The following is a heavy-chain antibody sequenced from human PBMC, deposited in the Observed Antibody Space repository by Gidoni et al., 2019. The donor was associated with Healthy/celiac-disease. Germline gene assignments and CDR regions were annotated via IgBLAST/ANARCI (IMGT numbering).Heavy chain of an antibody. V-gene: IGHV3-11*01. CDR3: ASDSGYGHAFDI. CDR1: GFPFSDYY. CDR2: MSSRGSNI. J-gene: IGHJ3*02. D-gene: IGHD3-22*01. Sequence: QVQLVESGGGLVKPGESLRLSCAASGFPFSDYYMSWIRQAPGKGREWVSYMSSRGSNIYYADSVKGRFTISRDNAKNSLYLQMNSLRAEDTAVYYCASDSGYGHAFDIWGQGTMVTVSS.